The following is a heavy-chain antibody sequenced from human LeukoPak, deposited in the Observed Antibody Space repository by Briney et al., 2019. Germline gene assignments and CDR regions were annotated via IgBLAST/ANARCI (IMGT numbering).Heavy chain of an antibody. CDR3: AKGVLAWGTFDP. V-gene: IGHV3-30*18. CDR2: TSYDGSHI. D-gene: IGHD2/OR15-2a*01. Sequence: PGGSLRLSCAASGFIFSSYGMHWVRQAPGKGLEWVAVTSYDGSHIYYADSVKGRFTISRDTSKNTLYLQMNSLRAEDTAVYYCAKGVLAWGTFDPWGLRTMVADSS. J-gene: IGHJ5*02. CDR1: GFIFSSYG.